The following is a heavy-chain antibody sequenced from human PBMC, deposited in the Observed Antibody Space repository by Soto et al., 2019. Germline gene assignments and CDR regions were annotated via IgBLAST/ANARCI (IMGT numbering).Heavy chain of an antibody. J-gene: IGHJ6*02. CDR3: ARWGGHGSGIHLCSMDD. Sequence: ASVKVSRKASGYLLNNPTINLVRQAPGQRIEWGGRKSGRSGEKNYARTVRDRINMATDRPKRTAYMELRGMRSDDTAVNYCARWGGHGSGIHLCSMDDWGQGTTVTVSS. D-gene: IGHD1-1*01. V-gene: IGHV1-18*01. CDR2: KSGRSGEK. CDR1: GYLLNNPT.